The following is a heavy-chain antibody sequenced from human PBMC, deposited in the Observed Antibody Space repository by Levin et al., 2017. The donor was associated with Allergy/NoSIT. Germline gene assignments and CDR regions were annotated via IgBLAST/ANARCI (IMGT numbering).Heavy chain of an antibody. CDR3: ARDCSGGNCYPKWKGAFDI. J-gene: IGHJ3*02. CDR2: IYPGGST. Sequence: GGSLRLSCAASGFTVSGTYMNWVRQAPGKGLEWVSVIYPGGSTYYADSVKGRFTISRDDSQNKVYLQLNSLRVEDTAIYYCARDCSGGNCYPKWKGAFDIWGQGTMVTVSS. CDR1: GFTVSGTY. D-gene: IGHD2-15*01. V-gene: IGHV3-53*01.